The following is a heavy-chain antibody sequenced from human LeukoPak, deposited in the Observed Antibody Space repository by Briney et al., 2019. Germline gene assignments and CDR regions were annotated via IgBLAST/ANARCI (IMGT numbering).Heavy chain of an antibody. D-gene: IGHD2-21*02. CDR2: IYPGDSDT. CDR3: ARSLNSGGDSEGLDY. Sequence: GESLKIPVRGLGNSFTTYWMGWVRRMPGKGREGMGIIYPGDSDTRYSPSFQGQVTISADKSISTAYLQWSSLKASDTAMYYCARSLNSGGDSEGLDYWGQGTLVTVSS. V-gene: IGHV5-51*01. J-gene: IGHJ4*02. CDR1: GNSFTTYW.